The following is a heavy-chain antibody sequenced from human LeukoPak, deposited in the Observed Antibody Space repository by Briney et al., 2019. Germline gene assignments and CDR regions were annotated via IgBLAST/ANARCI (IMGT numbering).Heavy chain of an antibody. CDR2: MSYDGNK. V-gene: IGHV3-30*04. Sequence: GRSLRLSCAASGLTFSNYDIHWVRQAPGKGLEWVAIMSYDGNKYYADSVKGRFTISRDNSKNTLYLQMNSLRGEDTAVYYCARERYSSSRYLDYWGQGTLVTVSS. CDR1: GLTFSNYD. CDR3: ARERYSSSRYLDY. J-gene: IGHJ4*02. D-gene: IGHD6-13*01.